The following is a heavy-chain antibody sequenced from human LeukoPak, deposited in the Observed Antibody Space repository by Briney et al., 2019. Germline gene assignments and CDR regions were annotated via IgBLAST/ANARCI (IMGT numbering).Heavy chain of an antibody. D-gene: IGHD3-9*01. CDR1: GFTFSSYW. Sequence: GGSLRLSCAASGFTFSSYWMSWVRQAPGKGLEWVANIKQDGSEKYYVDSAKGRFTISRDNAKNSLYLQMNSLRAEDTAVYYCARDLLRYFDWFDYWGQGTLVTVSS. CDR2: IKQDGSEK. J-gene: IGHJ5*01. V-gene: IGHV3-7*01. CDR3: ARDLLRYFDWFDY.